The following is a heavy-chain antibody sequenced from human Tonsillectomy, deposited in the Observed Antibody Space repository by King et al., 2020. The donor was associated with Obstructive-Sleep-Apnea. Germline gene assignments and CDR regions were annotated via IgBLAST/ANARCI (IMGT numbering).Heavy chain of an antibody. CDR2: GAISNDNP. D-gene: IGHD4-11*01. V-gene: IGHV1-58*01. J-gene: IGHJ4*02. Sequence: KQLVQSGPEVKKPGTSVKVSCKASGFTFSTSAVQWVRLARGQRLEWIGWGAISNDNPDYAPKFLGRVTFSRDMSTDTAYMELSGLTSEDTAIYYCAADVGQTPVYAKFEHWGQGTPVTVSS. CDR1: GFTFSTSA. CDR3: AADVGQTPVYAKFEH.